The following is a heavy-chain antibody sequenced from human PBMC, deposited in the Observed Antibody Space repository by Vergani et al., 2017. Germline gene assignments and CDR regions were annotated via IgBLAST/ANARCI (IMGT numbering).Heavy chain of an antibody. CDR3: AKEMSKQLDRRQGGLDY. J-gene: IGHJ4*02. V-gene: IGHV3-9*01. Sequence: EVQLVESGGGLVQPGRSLRLSCAASGFTFDDYAMHWVRQAPGKGLEWVSGISWNSGSIGYADSVNGRFTISRDNAKNSLYLQMNSLRAEDTALYYCAKEMSKQLDRRQGGLDYWGQGTLVTVSS. D-gene: IGHD6-6*01. CDR1: GFTFDDYA. CDR2: ISWNSGSI.